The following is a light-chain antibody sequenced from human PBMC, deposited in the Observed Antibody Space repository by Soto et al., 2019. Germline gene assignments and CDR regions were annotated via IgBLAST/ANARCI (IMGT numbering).Light chain of an antibody. V-gene: IGKV3-20*01. CDR2: DAS. J-gene: IGKJ1*01. CDR3: QQYGSSPGT. CDR1: QSVSSR. Sequence: IVMTQSPDPLSVSPGARVPLSSRASQSVSSRLAWYHQKPGQSPRLLIYDASSRATGIPDRFSGSGSGTDFTLTISRLEPEDFAVYYCQQYGSSPGTFGQGTKVDIK.